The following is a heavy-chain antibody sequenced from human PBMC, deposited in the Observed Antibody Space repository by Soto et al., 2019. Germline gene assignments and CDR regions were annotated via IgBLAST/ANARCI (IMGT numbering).Heavy chain of an antibody. V-gene: IGHV3-33*01. Sequence: QVQLVESGGGVVQPGRSLRLSCAASGFTFSSYGMHWVRQAPGKGLEWVAVIWYDGSNKYYADSVKGRFTISRDNSKNTLYLQRNSLRVEDTAVYYCASSGARIAGADNAFDYWGQGTLVTVSS. CDR1: GFTFSSYG. CDR3: ASSGARIAGADNAFDY. CDR2: IWYDGSNK. D-gene: IGHD6-13*01. J-gene: IGHJ4*02.